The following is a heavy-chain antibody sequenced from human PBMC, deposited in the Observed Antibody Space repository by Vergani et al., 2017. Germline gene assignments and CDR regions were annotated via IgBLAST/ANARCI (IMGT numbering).Heavy chain of an antibody. D-gene: IGHD6-13*01. Sequence: EVQLVESGGGLVKPGGSLRLSCAASGFTFSSYSMNWVRQAPGKGLEWVSSIRSSSSYIYYADSVKGRVTISRDNAKNSLYLQMNSLRADDTAVYYCAGGIAAAGNRDYWGQGTLVTVSS. CDR2: IRSSSSYI. V-gene: IGHV3-21*01. CDR3: AGGIAAAGNRDY. CDR1: GFTFSSYS. J-gene: IGHJ4*02.